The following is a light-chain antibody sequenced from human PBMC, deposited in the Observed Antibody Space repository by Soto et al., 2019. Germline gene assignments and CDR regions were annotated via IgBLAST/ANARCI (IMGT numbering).Light chain of an antibody. Sequence: QLTQSPSSLSASVGDRVTITCRASQGISSNLAWYQQKPGRAPKLLIFGASTLQSGVPSRFSGSGSGTEFTLTISGLQPDDFATYYCQQYYSYPRTFGQGTKVDI. V-gene: IGKV1-9*01. J-gene: IGKJ1*01. CDR3: QQYYSYPRT. CDR2: GAS. CDR1: QGISSN.